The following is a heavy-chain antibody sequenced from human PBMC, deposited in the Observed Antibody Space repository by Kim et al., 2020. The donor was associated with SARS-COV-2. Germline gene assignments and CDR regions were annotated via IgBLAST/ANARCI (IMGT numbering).Heavy chain of an antibody. D-gene: IGHD3-22*01. J-gene: IGHJ4*02. CDR2: IFHTGRT. CDR1: GVSITNYY. CDR3: ARQYYDSSGPYFDY. Sequence: SETLSLTCSASGVSITNYYWSWIRQPPGKGLEWIGHIFHTGRTTYNPSLKSRVTISVDVSKNHFSLKLSSVTAADTATYYCARQYYDSSGPYFDYWGQGTLAPVSS. V-gene: IGHV4-59*08.